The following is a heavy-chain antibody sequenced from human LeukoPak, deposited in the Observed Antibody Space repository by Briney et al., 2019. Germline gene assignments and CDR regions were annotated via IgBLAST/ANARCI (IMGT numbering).Heavy chain of an antibody. CDR2: IYYNGHT. D-gene: IGHD6-19*01. CDR1: GGSISGASIRGTTYY. J-gene: IGHJ5*02. Sequence: ASETLSLTCTISGGSISGASIRGTTYYWGCVRQPPGKGLEWIGSIYYNGHTFFNPSLKSRVTMSLDTSRNQVSLKLSSVTAADTAVYYCVRSPKGTAVTANWFDPWGQGTLVTVSS. V-gene: IGHV4-39*07. CDR3: VRSPKGTAVTANWFDP.